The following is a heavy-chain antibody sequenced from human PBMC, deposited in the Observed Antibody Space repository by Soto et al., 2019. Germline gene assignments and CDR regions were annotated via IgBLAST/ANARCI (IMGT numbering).Heavy chain of an antibody. CDR1: GGSISSYY. CDR3: ARFNWYFDL. V-gene: IGHV4-59*08. CDR2: IYYSGST. Sequence: PSQTLSLTCTVSGGSISSYYWSWIRQPPGKGLEWIGYIYYSGSTNYNPSLKSRVTISVDTSKNQFSLKLSSVTAADTAVYYCARFNWYFDLWGRGTLVTVSS. J-gene: IGHJ2*01.